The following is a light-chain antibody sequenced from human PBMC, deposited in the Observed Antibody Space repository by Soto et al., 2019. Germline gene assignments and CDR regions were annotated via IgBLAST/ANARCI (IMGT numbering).Light chain of an antibody. J-gene: IGKJ1*01. Sequence: DIQMTQSPSTLSASVGDRVTITCRASQSISSGLAWYHQKPWKAPNLLISKASTLKSGVPSRFSGSGSGTEFNLTISRLQPDDFATYYCQHYNSYSEAFGQGTKVDIK. CDR1: QSISSG. V-gene: IGKV1-5*03. CDR3: QHYNSYSEA. CDR2: KAS.